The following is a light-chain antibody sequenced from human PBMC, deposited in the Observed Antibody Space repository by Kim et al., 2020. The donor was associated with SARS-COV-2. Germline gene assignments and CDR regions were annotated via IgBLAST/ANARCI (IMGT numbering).Light chain of an antibody. J-gene: IGKJ1*01. CDR1: QGISSW. Sequence: DIQMTQSPPSLSASIGDRVTITCRASQGISSWLAWYQQKPQKAPKCLIYAASSLQSGVPSRFSGSGSGTDFTLTISSLQPEDFATYYCQQYDNYPRTFGQGTKVDIK. V-gene: IGKV1D-16*01. CDR2: AAS. CDR3: QQYDNYPRT.